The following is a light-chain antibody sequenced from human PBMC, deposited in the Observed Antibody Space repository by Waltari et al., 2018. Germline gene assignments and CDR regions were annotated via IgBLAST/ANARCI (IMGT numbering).Light chain of an antibody. CDR2: KAS. Sequence: DIQMTQSPSTLSPSLGARFTFTSRASQSISSWLAWYQQKPGKAPKLLIYKASSLESGVPSRFSGSGSGTEFTLTISSLQPDDFATYYCQQYNSYPWTFGQGTKVEIK. CDR1: QSISSW. J-gene: IGKJ1*01. V-gene: IGKV1-5*03. CDR3: QQYNSYPWT.